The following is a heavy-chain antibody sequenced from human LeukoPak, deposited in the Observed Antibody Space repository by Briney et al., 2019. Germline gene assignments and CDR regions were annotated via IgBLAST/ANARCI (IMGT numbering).Heavy chain of an antibody. V-gene: IGHV1-46*01. CDR1: GYTFTTYY. J-gene: IGHJ4*02. D-gene: IGHD2-2*01. Sequence: ASVNVSCKAFGYTFTTYYIHWVRQAPGQGLEWMGIINPSVGTTKYPDKFQGRVTMTRDTSTSTVYMELSGLGSDDTATYYCTRAQSYCTSTSCSADYWGQGTLVTVSS. CDR2: INPSVGTT. CDR3: TRAQSYCTSTSCSADY.